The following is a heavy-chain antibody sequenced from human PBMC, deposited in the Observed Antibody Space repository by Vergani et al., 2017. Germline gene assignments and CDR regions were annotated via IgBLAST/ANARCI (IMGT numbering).Heavy chain of an antibody. Sequence: EVQLLESGGGLVQPGGSLRLSCAASGFTFSSYAMSWVRQAPGKGLEWVSAISGSGGSTYYADSVKGRFTISRDNSKNTLYLQMNSLRAEDTAVYYCAKTAAGIRYYYYGMDVWGQGTTVTVSS. V-gene: IGHV3-23*01. J-gene: IGHJ6*02. D-gene: IGHD6-13*01. CDR1: GFTFSSYA. CDR2: ISGSGGST. CDR3: AKTAAGIRYYYYGMDV.